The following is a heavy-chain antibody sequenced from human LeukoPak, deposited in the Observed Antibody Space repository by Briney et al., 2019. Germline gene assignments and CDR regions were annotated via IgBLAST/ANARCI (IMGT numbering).Heavy chain of an antibody. D-gene: IGHD4-17*01. J-gene: IGHJ3*02. CDR1: GFTFSAYA. CDR3: ARDPNGDYIGAFDM. Sequence: GGSLRLSCTASGFTFSAYAMMWVRQAPGKGPEWVSAIRGVCGSAFYADSVKGRFTISRDNSKYALFLQMNSLRAEDTAVYYCARDPNGDYIGAFDMWGPGTMVTVSS. CDR2: IRGVCGSA. V-gene: IGHV3-23*01.